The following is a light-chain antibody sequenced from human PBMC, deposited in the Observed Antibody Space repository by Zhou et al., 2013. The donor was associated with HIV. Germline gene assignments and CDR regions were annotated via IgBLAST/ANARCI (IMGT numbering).Light chain of an antibody. J-gene: IGKJ1*01. CDR1: QSVSTNY. CDR3: QQYGSLPT. Sequence: EIVLTQSPGTLSLSPGERGTLSCRASQSVSTNYFAWHQQIPGQAPRLLIYATSRRASGIPDRFSGSGSGTDFTLTISRLEPEDFAVYYCQQYGSLPTFGQGTRVEIK. V-gene: IGKV3-20*01. CDR2: ATS.